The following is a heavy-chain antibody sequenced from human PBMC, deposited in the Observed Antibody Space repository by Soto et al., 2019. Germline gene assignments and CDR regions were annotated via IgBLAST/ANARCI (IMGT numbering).Heavy chain of an antibody. CDR3: ARGPNWGYRFDS. CDR2: LIPLFGTS. CDR1: GGTFTGHA. V-gene: IGHV1-69*06. Sequence: QVQLVQSGAEVKKPGSSVKVSCEASGGTFTGHAISWVRQAPGQGPGWMGGLIPLFGTSQHAQYFQGRLTITADKTTSTAYMELTSLRFEDTAIYYCARGPNWGYRFDSWGQGTLVTVSS. J-gene: IGHJ4*02. D-gene: IGHD7-27*01.